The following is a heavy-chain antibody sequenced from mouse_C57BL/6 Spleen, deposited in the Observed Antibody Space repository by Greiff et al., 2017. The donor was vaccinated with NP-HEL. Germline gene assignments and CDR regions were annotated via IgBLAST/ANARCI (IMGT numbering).Heavy chain of an antibody. CDR1: GYTFTDYE. CDR3: GVVRGY. J-gene: IGHJ2*01. D-gene: IGHD1-1*01. Sequence: QVQLKESGAELVRPGASVTLSCKASGYTFTDYEMHWVKQTPVHGLEWIGAIDPETGGTAYNQKFKGKAILTADKSSSTAYMELRSLTSEDSAVYYCGVVRGYWGQGTTLTVSS. V-gene: IGHV1-15*01. CDR2: IDPETGGT.